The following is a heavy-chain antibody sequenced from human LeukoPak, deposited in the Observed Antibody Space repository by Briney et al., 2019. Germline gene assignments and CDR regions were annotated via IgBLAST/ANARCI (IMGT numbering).Heavy chain of an antibody. J-gene: IGHJ4*02. Sequence: SETPSLTCTVSGCSISSSSYYWGWLRQPPGKGLEWIGSIYYSGSTYYNPSLKSRVTISVDTSKDQFALKLSSVAAADMSVYYCAKIMVRGAIRYFDYWGQGTLVTVSS. CDR3: AKIMVRGAIRYFDY. CDR2: IYYSGST. CDR1: GCSISSSSYY. D-gene: IGHD3-10*01. V-gene: IGHV4-39*05.